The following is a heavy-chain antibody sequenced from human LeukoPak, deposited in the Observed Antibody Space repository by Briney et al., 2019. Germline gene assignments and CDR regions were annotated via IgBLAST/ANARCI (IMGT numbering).Heavy chain of an antibody. J-gene: IGHJ5*02. V-gene: IGHV4-39*07. Sequence: SETLSLTCTVSGASISSYSSYWGWIRQPPGKGLEWIGNMYYSGNNYSNPSLKSQVTISVDTSKNQFSLKLSSVTAADTAVYYCARPSGYSYGLNWFDPWGQGTLVTVSS. CDR3: ARPSGYSYGLNWFDP. CDR1: GASISSYSSY. CDR2: MYYSGNN. D-gene: IGHD5-18*01.